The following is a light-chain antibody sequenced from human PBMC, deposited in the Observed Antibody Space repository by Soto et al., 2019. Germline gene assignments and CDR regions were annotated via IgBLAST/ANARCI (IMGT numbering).Light chain of an antibody. Sequence: QSVLTQPSSASGTPGQSVSISCSGSRSNIGTNPVNWYQQLPGTAPKLLFYTNTQRPSGVPDRFSASKSGTSASLAISGLQSEDEADYYCAAWDDSLNSVIFGGGTKLTVL. CDR3: AAWDDSLNSVI. CDR1: RSNIGTNP. V-gene: IGLV1-44*01. J-gene: IGLJ2*01. CDR2: TNT.